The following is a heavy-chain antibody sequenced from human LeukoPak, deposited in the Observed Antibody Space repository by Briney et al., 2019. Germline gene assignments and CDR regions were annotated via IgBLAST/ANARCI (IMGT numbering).Heavy chain of an antibody. CDR3: ARASYYYDTSGLGAFDI. J-gene: IGHJ3*02. V-gene: IGHV3-9*01. CDR1: GFTFDDHA. Sequence: GRSLRLSCAASGFTFDDHAMGWVRHAPGKGLEWVSGINWDGSLIGYADAVKGRFTISRDSAKNSLYLQMNSLRTEDTALYYCARASYYYDTSGLGAFDIWGQGTLVTVSS. CDR2: INWDGSLI. D-gene: IGHD3-22*01.